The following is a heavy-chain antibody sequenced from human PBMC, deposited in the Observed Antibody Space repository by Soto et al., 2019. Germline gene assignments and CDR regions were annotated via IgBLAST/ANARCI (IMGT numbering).Heavy chain of an antibody. V-gene: IGHV3-64D*06. CDR3: VKEGYMRSDWYGQFDY. CDR1: GFTFNSYA. D-gene: IGHD6-19*01. Sequence: GGSLRLSCSASGFTFNSYAMHWVRQAPGKGLEFVSAISSYGADRYYADSVKGRFAISRDNSKNTLYLQMSSLRAEDTALYYCVKEGYMRSDWYGQFDYWGQGALVTV. J-gene: IGHJ4*02. CDR2: ISSYGADR.